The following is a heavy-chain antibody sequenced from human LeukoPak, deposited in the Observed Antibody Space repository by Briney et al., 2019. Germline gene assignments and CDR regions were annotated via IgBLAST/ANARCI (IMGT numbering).Heavy chain of an antibody. CDR3: ARDPLAASAPGYFDY. Sequence: SVKISCKASGGTFNNFGISWVRQAPGQGLEWMGVIIPILTATHYAQKFKGRVTIIADESTSTASLELSSLTSEDTAVYYCARDPLAASAPGYFDYWGQGTLVTVSS. CDR1: GGTFNNFG. V-gene: IGHV1-69*13. CDR2: IIPILTAT. J-gene: IGHJ4*02. D-gene: IGHD6-13*01.